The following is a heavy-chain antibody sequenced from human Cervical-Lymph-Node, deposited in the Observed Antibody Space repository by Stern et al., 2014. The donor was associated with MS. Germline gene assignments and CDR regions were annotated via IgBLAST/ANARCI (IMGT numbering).Heavy chain of an antibody. Sequence: QDQLVQSGAEVKKPGASVKVSCKASGYTFRSYDINWVRQAPGQGLEWVGRLSPNSGNTAYAQKFQGRVTMTRNTSVSTAYMELSSLRSEDTAVYYCARGAQTGLGYWGQGTLVTVSS. D-gene: IGHD3-9*01. J-gene: IGHJ4*02. CDR3: ARGAQTGLGY. CDR2: LSPNSGNT. V-gene: IGHV1-8*01. CDR1: GYTFRSYD.